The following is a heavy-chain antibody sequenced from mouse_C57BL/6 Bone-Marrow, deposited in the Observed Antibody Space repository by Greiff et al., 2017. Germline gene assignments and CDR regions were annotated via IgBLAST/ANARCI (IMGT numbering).Heavy chain of an antibody. CDR3: ARGTYYYDSGRFDY. J-gene: IGHJ2*01. V-gene: IGHV8-8*01. CDR2: IWWDDDK. CDR1: GFSLSTFGMG. Sequence: ESGPGLLQPSQTLSLTCSFSGFSLSTFGMGVGWISQPSGKGLEWLAHIWWDDDKYYKPALKSRLTISKDTSKHQVFLKIANVDTADTATYYFARGTYYYDSGRFDYWGQGTTLTVSS. D-gene: IGHD1-1*01.